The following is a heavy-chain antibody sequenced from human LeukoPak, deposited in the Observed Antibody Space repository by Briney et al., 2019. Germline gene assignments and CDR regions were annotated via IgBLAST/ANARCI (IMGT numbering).Heavy chain of an antibody. CDR1: GFTFSSYW. Sequence: PGGSLRLSCAVSGFTFSSYWMHWVRQAPGKGLVWVSRINSDGSSTSYADSVKGRFTISRDNAKNTLYLQMNSLRAEDTAVYYCARSYSNYEGWFDPWGKGTLVTVSS. CDR2: INSDGSST. D-gene: IGHD4-11*01. V-gene: IGHV3-74*01. CDR3: ARSYSNYEGWFDP. J-gene: IGHJ5*02.